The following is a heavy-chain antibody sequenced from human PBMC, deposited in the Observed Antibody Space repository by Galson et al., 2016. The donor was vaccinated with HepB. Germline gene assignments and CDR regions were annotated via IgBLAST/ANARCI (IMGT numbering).Heavy chain of an antibody. CDR1: GFTVSNNY. Sequence: SLRLSCAASGFTVSNNYMSWVRQAPGKGLDWVSVIYGGGGTYYADSVKGRFTMYRDNSKNIVYLQMHSLRAEDTAVYYCHGAGGFSSWGQGTLVTVSS. CDR2: IYGGGGT. CDR3: HGAGGFSS. J-gene: IGHJ5*02. V-gene: IGHV3-53*01. D-gene: IGHD5-12*01.